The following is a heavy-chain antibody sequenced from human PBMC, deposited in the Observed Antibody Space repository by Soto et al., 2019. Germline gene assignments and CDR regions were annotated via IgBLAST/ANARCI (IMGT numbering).Heavy chain of an antibody. D-gene: IGHD3-16*01. V-gene: IGHV3-74*01. CDR2: INSDGSTT. CDR1: GFTFKNYW. Sequence: EVQLAESGGGLVQPGGSLRLSCAASGFTFKNYWMYWVRQAPGKGLVWVSRINSDGSTTNYADSVKGRFTISRDNAKNTVYLQMISLKDDDTAVYYCTRGGAGLDYWGQGTLVTVSS. CDR3: TRGGAGLDY. J-gene: IGHJ4*02.